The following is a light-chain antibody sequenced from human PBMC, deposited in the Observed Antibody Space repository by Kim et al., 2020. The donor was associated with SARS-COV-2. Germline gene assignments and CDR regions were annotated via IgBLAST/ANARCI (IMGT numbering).Light chain of an antibody. J-gene: IGKJ4*01. Sequence: EIVLTQSPATLSLSPGERATLSCRASQTVTYLAWYQQKPGEAPRLLMYDASNRAPGIPVRFSGGGSGTDFTLTISSLEPEDSAVYYCQQRSNWPPLTFGGGTKVDIK. V-gene: IGKV3-11*01. CDR2: DAS. CDR3: QQRSNWPPLT. CDR1: QTVTY.